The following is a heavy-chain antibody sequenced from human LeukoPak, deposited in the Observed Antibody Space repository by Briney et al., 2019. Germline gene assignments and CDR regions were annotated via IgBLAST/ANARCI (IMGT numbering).Heavy chain of an antibody. Sequence: VASVKVSCKASGYTFTGYYMHWVRQAPGQGLEWMGWINPNSGGTNYAQTFQGRVTMTRDTSISTAYMELSRLRSDDTAVYYCATLAVDTAAYYYYMDVWGKGTTVTVSS. V-gene: IGHV1-2*02. CDR1: GYTFTGYY. CDR3: ATLAVDTAAYYYYMDV. J-gene: IGHJ6*03. CDR2: INPNSGGT. D-gene: IGHD5-18*01.